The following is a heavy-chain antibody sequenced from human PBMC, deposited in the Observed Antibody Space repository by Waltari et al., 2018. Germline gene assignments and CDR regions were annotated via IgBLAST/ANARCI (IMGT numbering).Heavy chain of an antibody. CDR2: IYHSGST. D-gene: IGHD6-19*01. CDR1: GCSLRRSHW. J-gene: IGHJ4*02. Sequence: QVQLQESGPGLVKPSGTLSLTCAVSGCSLRRSHWWRWVRQPPGKGLEWIGEIYHSGSTNYNPSLKSRVTISVDKSKNQFSLKLSSVTAADTAVYYCARAGMSVAGYFDYWGQGTLVTVSS. CDR3: ARAGMSVAGYFDY. V-gene: IGHV4-4*02.